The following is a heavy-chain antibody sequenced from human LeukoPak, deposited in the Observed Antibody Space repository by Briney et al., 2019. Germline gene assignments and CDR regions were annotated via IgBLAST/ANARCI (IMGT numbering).Heavy chain of an antibody. V-gene: IGHV4-34*01. CDR3: ARPLLGPGAWFDP. CDR1: GGSFSGYY. J-gene: IGHJ5*02. CDR2: INHSGST. D-gene: IGHD3-10*01. Sequence: SETLSLTCAVYGGSFSGYYWSWIRQPPGKGLEWIGEINHSGSTNYNPSLKSRVTISVDTSKNQFSLKLSSVTAADTAVYYCARPLLGPGAWFDPWGQGTLVTVSS.